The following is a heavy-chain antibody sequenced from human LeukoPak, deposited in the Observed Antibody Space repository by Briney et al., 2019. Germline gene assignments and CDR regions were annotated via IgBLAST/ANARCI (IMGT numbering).Heavy chain of an antibody. V-gene: IGHV3-23*01. D-gene: IGHD2-2*03. J-gene: IGHJ5*02. Sequence: GGSLRLSCAASGFTFSSYVMSWVRQAPGKGLVWVSSISGFISTYYADSVKGRFTISRDNSKNTLYLQMNSLRAEDTAVYYCARDLMDIVVGDFDPWGQGTLVTVSS. CDR3: ARDLMDIVVGDFDP. CDR1: GFTFSSYV. CDR2: ISGFIST.